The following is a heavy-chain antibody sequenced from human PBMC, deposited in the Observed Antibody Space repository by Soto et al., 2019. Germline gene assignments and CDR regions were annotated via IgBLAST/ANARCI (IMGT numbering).Heavy chain of an antibody. J-gene: IGHJ4*02. Sequence: SQTLSLTCAISVASVSSNSAAWTWIRQSPSRGLEWLGRTYYRSKRYNHYAVSVKSRITVKTDTSKNQFSVKLNSVNPEDVAVYYCARSGTRGYIDYWGQGTLLSVYS. CDR2: TYYRSKRYN. CDR3: ARSGTRGYIDY. CDR1: VASVSSNSAA. V-gene: IGHV6-1*01. D-gene: IGHD3-22*01.